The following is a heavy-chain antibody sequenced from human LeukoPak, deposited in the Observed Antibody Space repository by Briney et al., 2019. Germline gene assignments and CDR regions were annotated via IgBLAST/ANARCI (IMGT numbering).Heavy chain of an antibody. V-gene: IGHV1-3*01. D-gene: IGHD3-10*01. Sequence: ASVKVSCKASGYTFTSYAMHWVRQAPGQRLEWMGWINAGNGNTKYSQKFQGRVTITRDTSASTAYMELSSLRSEDTAVYYCAREKVTMVRGVIDAFDIWGQGTMVTVSS. CDR3: AREKVTMVRGVIDAFDI. J-gene: IGHJ3*02. CDR1: GYTFTSYA. CDR2: INAGNGNT.